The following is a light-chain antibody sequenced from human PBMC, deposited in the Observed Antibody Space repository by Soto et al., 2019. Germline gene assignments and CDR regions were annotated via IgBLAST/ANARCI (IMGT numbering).Light chain of an antibody. V-gene: IGKV1-5*03. CDR3: QQYDNSHT. CDR2: KAS. J-gene: IGKJ2*01. CDR1: QTVTTW. Sequence: DIQMTQSPSTLSASVGDRVTITCRASQTVTTWLAWYQQKPGKAPKPLIYKASKSQSGVPSRFRGSGSGTEFTLTISSLQPEDSATYYCQQYDNSHTFGQGTNLEIK.